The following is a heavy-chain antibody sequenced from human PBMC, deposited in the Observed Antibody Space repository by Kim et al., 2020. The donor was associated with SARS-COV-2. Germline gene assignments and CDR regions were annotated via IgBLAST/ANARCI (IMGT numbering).Heavy chain of an antibody. CDR1: GLTFSSYS. J-gene: IGHJ4*02. Sequence: GGSLRLSCAASGLTFSSYSMNWVRQAPGKGLEWVSSISSSSSYIYYADSVKGRFTISRDNAKNSLYLQMNSLRAEDTAVYYCARDRLLIFDYGEPYYFDYWGQGTLVTVSS. V-gene: IGHV3-21*01. CDR2: ISSSSSYI. D-gene: IGHD4-17*01. CDR3: ARDRLLIFDYGEPYYFDY.